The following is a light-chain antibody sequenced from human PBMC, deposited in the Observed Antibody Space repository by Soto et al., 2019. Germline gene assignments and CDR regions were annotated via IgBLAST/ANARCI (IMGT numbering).Light chain of an antibody. V-gene: IGKV3-11*01. J-gene: IGKJ5*01. CDR3: QQRHMWPIT. CDR1: PSVSSN. CDR2: DAY. Sequence: EIVMTQSPGTLSVSPGERATLSCRASPSVSSNLAWYQQKPGQAPRLLIYDAYNRATGIPPRFSGSGSGTDFTLTISSLEPEDSAVYYCQQRHMWPITFGQGTRLEIK.